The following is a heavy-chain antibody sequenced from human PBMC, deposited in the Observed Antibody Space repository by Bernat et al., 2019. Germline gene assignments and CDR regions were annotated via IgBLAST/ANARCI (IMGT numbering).Heavy chain of an antibody. D-gene: IGHD6-13*01. Sequence: EVQLVESGGGLVQPGGSLRLSCAASGFTFISYWMHWVRQAPGKGLVWVSRINSDGSSTSYADSVKGRFTISRDNAKNTLYLQMNSLRAEDTAVYYCARAAGTIHFLTGAQDDYYGMDVWGQGTTVTVSS. CDR3: ARAAGTIHFLTGAQDDYYGMDV. CDR2: INSDGSST. J-gene: IGHJ6*02. V-gene: IGHV3-74*01. CDR1: GFTFISYW.